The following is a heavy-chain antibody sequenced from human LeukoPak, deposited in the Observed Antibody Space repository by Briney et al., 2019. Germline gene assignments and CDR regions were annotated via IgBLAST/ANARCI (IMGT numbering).Heavy chain of an antibody. Sequence: PSETLSLTCTVSGGSVSSGSYYWSWIRQPPGKGLEWIGYIYYSGSTNYNPSLKSRVTISVDTFKNQFSLQLSSVTAADTAVYYCARGHWYWNYWGQGTLVTVSS. V-gene: IGHV4-61*01. D-gene: IGHD2-8*02. CDR1: GGSVSSGSYY. CDR2: IYYSGST. J-gene: IGHJ4*02. CDR3: ARGHWYWNY.